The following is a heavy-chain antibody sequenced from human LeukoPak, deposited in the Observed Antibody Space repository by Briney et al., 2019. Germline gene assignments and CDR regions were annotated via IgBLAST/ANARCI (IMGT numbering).Heavy chain of an antibody. CDR2: VDPEDGET. V-gene: IGHV1-69-2*01. D-gene: IGHD2-21*01. CDR3: ATDMSYCGGHCRGANDAFDI. Sequence: ATVKISCKVSGYTFTDYYMQWVQQAAGKGLEWMGLVDPEDGETIYAEKFQGRVTITADTSTDTAYMELSSLRSEDTAVYYCATDMSYCGGHCRGANDAFDIWGQGTMFSVSS. CDR1: GYTFTDYY. J-gene: IGHJ3*02.